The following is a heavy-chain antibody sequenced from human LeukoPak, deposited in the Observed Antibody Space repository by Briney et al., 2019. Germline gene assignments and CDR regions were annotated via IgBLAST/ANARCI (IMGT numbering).Heavy chain of an antibody. J-gene: IGHJ4*02. CDR1: GGSISSGSYY. V-gene: IGHV4-61*02. D-gene: IGHD6-13*01. Sequence: PSQTLSLTCTVSGGSISSGSYYWSWIRQPAGKGLEWIGRIYTSGSTNYNPSLKSRVTISVDTSKNQFSLKLSSVTAVDTAVYYCARTGSSWTEARIYYFDYWGQGTLVTVSS. CDR2: IYTSGST. CDR3: ARTGSSWTEARIYYFDY.